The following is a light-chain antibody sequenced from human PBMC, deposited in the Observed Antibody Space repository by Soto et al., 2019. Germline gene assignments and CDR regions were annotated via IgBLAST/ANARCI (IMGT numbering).Light chain of an antibody. CDR1: SSNIGAGYD. CDR2: GNN. V-gene: IGLV1-40*01. Sequence: QSVLTQPPSVSGAPGQRVTISCTGSSSNIGAGYDVHWYQHLPGTAPKLLIYGNNYRPSGVPARFSGSKSGTSASLAITGLQADDEADYYCQSYDNSLTGLHVFGTGTKVTVL. J-gene: IGLJ1*01. CDR3: QSYDNSLTGLHV.